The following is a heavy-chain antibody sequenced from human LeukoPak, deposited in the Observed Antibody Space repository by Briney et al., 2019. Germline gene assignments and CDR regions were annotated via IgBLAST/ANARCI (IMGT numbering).Heavy chain of an antibody. Sequence: SETLSLTCTVSGGSISSSNYYWGWIRQPPGKGLEWIGTIYYSGTTYYNPSLKSRVTISVDTSKNQFSLKLSSVTAADTAVYYCARHKNYYDSSGSVGYFDLWGRGTLVTVSS. V-gene: IGHV4-39*01. CDR3: ARHKNYYDSSGSVGYFDL. CDR1: GGSISSSNYY. CDR2: IYYSGTT. D-gene: IGHD3-22*01. J-gene: IGHJ2*01.